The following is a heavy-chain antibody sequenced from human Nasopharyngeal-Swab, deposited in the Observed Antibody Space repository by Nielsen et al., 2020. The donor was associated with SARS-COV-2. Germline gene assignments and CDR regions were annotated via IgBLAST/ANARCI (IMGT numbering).Heavy chain of an antibody. D-gene: IGHD4-23*01. Sequence: GGPLRLSCPASGFTFSSYAMSWVRQAPGKGLEWVSAISGSGGSTYYAESVKGRFTISRDNSKNTLYLQMSSLRAEDTAIYYCAKDLGVESPLWFDYWGQGTLLTVSS. CDR1: GFTFSSYA. V-gene: IGHV3-23*01. CDR2: ISGSGGST. J-gene: IGHJ4*02. CDR3: AKDLGVESPLWFDY.